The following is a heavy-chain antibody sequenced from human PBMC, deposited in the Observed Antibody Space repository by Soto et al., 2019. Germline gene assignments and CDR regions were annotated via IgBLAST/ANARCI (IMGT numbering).Heavy chain of an antibody. CDR3: ARFVRSCSGTTCYTRADV. CDR1: GASVNTKNYY. V-gene: IGHV4-61*01. Sequence: PSETLSLTCTVSGASVNTKNYYWSWIRQPPGKRLEWIGFIYSSGSTNYNPSLKSRVTMSVDTSKNQFSLKLRSVIVADTAVYHCARFVRSCSGTTCYTRADVWGQGTTVTVSS. J-gene: IGHJ6*02. D-gene: IGHD2-2*02. CDR2: IYSSGST.